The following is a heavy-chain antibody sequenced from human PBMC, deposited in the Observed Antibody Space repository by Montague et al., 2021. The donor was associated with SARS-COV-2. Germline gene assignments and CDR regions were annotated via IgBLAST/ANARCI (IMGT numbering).Heavy chain of an antibody. CDR3: VRYSGWFYFDF. CDR1: GDSVSSNSVA. CDR2: TYYRSKWYS. V-gene: IGHV6-1*01. D-gene: IGHD6-19*01. J-gene: IGHJ4*02. Sequence: CAISGDSVSSNSVAWSWIRQCPSRGLEWLGRTYYRSKWYSDYAPSVRGRLTVNPDASKNEFSLELNYMTPEDTAVYYCVRYSGWFYFDFWGQGTLVTVSS.